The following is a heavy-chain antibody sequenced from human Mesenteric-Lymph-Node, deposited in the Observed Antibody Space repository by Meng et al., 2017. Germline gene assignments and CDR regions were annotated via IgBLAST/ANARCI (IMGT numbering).Heavy chain of an antibody. D-gene: IGHD6-19*01. CDR1: GFTFRKFV. V-gene: IGHV3-23*01. J-gene: IGHJ4*02. Sequence: GESLKISCVVSGFTFRKFVMTWVRQAPGKGLEWVSGISDRGTSTYYADSVKGRFTISRDNPKNTVYLQMSGLGAADTAVYYCARALVAGGYYFDYWGQGTLVTVSS. CDR2: ISDRGTST. CDR3: ARALVAGGYYFDY.